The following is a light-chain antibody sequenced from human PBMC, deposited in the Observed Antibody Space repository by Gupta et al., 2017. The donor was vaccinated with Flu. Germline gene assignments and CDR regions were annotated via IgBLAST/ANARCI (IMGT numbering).Light chain of an antibody. CDR3: CSYAGGPWV. V-gene: IGLV2-11*01. Sequence: QSALTQPRSVSGSPGQSVTISCTGTSSDVGGYNYVSWYQQHPGKAPKLMIYDVSNWPSRVPDRFSGSKSGNTASLTISGLQAEDEADYYCCSYAGGPWVFGGGTKLTVL. J-gene: IGLJ3*02. CDR1: SSDVGGYNY. CDR2: DVS.